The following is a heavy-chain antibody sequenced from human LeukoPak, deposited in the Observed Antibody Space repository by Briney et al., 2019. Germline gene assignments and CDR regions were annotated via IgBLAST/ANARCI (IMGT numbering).Heavy chain of an antibody. V-gene: IGHV3-23*01. D-gene: IGHD3-10*02. CDR1: GFTFSSYA. CDR3: AKDASCSN. CDR2: ISGSGGST. Sequence: GGSLRLSCAASGFTFSSYAMSCVRQAPGKGLEWVSAISGSGGSTYYADSVKGRFTISRDNSKNTVYLQVNSPRADDTAVYYCAKDASCSNWGQGTLVTVSS. J-gene: IGHJ4*02.